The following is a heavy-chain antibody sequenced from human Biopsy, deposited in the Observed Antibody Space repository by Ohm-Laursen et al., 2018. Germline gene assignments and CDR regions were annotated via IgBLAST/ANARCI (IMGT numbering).Heavy chain of an antibody. J-gene: IGHJ6*02. CDR3: AGVRGDYYYGMDV. Sequence: SLRLSCTATGFIYSNYRMNWVRQAPGKGLEWVSYISRSSSTIRYTDSVRGRFTISSDNAKNSLYLQMNSLRAEDTAVYYCAGVRGDYYYGMDVWGQGTTVTVSS. V-gene: IGHV3-48*01. D-gene: IGHD3-16*01. CDR1: GFIYSNYR. CDR2: ISRSSSTI.